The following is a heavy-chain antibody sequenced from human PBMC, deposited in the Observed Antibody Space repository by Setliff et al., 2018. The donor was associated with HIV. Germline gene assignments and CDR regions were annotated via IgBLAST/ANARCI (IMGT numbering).Heavy chain of an antibody. Sequence: ASVKVSCKTSGYTFTGYSLHWVRQAPGQGLEWMGWINPDSDGTNYAQKFQGRVTLTLDTSISTAYMELSSLKSDDTAVYYCARDGINWFDPWGQGTLVTV. CDR3: ARDGINWFDP. CDR1: GYTFTGYS. J-gene: IGHJ5*02. CDR2: INPDSDGT. V-gene: IGHV1-2*02.